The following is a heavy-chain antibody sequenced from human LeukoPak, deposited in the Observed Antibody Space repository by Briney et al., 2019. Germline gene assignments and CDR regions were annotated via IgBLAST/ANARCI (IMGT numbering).Heavy chain of an antibody. CDR2: INPSGGST. CDR3: ARSAYCSGGSCYFDAFDI. CDR1: GYTFTSYY. Sequence: ASVKVSCKASGYTFTSYYMHWVRQAPGQGLEWMGIINPSGGSTSYAQKFQGRVTMTRDMSTSTVYMELSSLRSEDTAVYYCARSAYCSGGSCYFDAFDIWGQGTMVTVSS. V-gene: IGHV1-46*01. J-gene: IGHJ3*02. D-gene: IGHD2-15*01.